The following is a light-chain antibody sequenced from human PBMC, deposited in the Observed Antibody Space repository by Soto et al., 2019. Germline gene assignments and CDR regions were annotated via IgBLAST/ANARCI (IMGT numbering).Light chain of an antibody. CDR3: MQALQLPFT. V-gene: IGKV2-28*01. CDR2: LGS. J-gene: IGKJ3*01. CDR1: QSLLHTNGNNY. Sequence: DIVMTQSPLSLPVTPGESASIPCRSSQSLLHTNGNNYLEWYVQKPGQSPQPLIYLGSNRAPGVPDRFSDSGSGTNITLRISRVEAEDVGLDYCMQALQLPFTFGPGTNVDL.